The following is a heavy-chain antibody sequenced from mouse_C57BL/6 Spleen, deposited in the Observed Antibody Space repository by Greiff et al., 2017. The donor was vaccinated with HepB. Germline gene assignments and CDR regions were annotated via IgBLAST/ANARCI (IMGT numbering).Heavy chain of an antibody. J-gene: IGHJ2*01. CDR1: GYAFSSSW. Sequence: QVQLQQSGPELVKPGASVKISCKASGYAFSSSWMNWVKQRPGKGLEWIGRIYPGDGDTNYNGKFKGKATLTADKASSTAYMQLSSLTSEDSAVYFCARVAHSYGSPHYFDYWGQGTTLTVSS. D-gene: IGHD1-1*01. V-gene: IGHV1-82*01. CDR2: IYPGDGDT. CDR3: ARVAHSYGSPHYFDY.